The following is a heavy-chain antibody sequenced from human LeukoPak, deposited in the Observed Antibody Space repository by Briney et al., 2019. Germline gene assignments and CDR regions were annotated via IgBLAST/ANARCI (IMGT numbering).Heavy chain of an antibody. CDR3: ARDSGSGGP. Sequence: GGSLRLSCAASGFTFSSYWMSWVRQAPGKGLEWGAHIKPDGSEKNYVDSVKGRFTLFRDDAKNSVYLQMNSLRVEDTAVYYCARDSGSGGPWGQGTPVTVSS. V-gene: IGHV3-7*01. CDR1: GFTFSSYW. CDR2: IKPDGSEK. J-gene: IGHJ5*02. D-gene: IGHD6-19*01.